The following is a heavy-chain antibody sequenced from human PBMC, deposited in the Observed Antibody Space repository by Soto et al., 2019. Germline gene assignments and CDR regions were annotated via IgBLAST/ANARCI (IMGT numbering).Heavy chain of an antibody. J-gene: IGHJ6*02. D-gene: IGHD2-15*01. CDR3: AAGPDCSGGSCYLLKGMDV. CDR2: IVVGSGNT. CDR1: GFTFTSSA. V-gene: IGHV1-58*01. Sequence: GASVKVSFKASGFTFTSSAVQWVRQARGQRLEWIGWIVVGSGNTNYAQKFQERVTITRDMSTSTAYMELSSLRSEDTAVYYCAAGPDCSGGSCYLLKGMDVWGQGTTVTVSS.